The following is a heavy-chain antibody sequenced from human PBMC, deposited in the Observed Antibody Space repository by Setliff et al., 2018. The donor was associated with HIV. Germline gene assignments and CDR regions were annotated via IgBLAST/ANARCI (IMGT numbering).Heavy chain of an antibody. V-gene: IGHV1-18*01. Sequence: ASVKVSCKASGGTLKNNAISWVRQAPGQGLEWMGWISAYNGNTNYAQKLQGRVTMTTDTSTSTAYMELRSLRSDDTAVYYCARDVITDDYAAFDIWGQGTMVTVSS. CDR3: ARDVITDDYAAFDI. CDR1: GGTLKNNA. D-gene: IGHD3-22*01. J-gene: IGHJ3*02. CDR2: ISAYNGNT.